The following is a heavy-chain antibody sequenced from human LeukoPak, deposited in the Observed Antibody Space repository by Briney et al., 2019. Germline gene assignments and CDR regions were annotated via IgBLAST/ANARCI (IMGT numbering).Heavy chain of an antibody. CDR1: GFTFDDYA. CDR3: AKDISSSWEYYFDY. J-gene: IGHJ4*02. D-gene: IGHD6-13*01. V-gene: IGHV3-9*01. Sequence: GGSLRLSCAASGFTFDDYAMHWVRQAPGKGLEWVSGISWNSGSIGYADSVKGRFTISRDNAKNSLYLQMNSLRAEDTALYYCAKDISSSWEYYFDYWGQGTLVTVSS. CDR2: ISWNSGSI.